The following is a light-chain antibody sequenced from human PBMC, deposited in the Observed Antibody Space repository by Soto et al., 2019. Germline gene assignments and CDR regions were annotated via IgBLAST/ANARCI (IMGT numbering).Light chain of an antibody. CDR3: SLSYSDIRV. V-gene: IGLV7-46*01. CDR1: TGAVTTAHY. J-gene: IGLJ3*02. CDR2: DTS. Sequence: QAVVTQEPSLTVSPGGTVTLTCGSSTGAVTTAHYPYWFQQKPGQAPRTLIYDTSNKHSWTPARFSGSLLGGQPALTLSGAQPEDEADYYCSLSYSDIRVFGGGTKLTVL.